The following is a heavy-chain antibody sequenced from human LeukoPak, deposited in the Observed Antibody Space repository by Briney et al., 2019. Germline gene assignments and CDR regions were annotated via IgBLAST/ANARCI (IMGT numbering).Heavy chain of an antibody. CDR3: ARASGWPNNWFDP. V-gene: IGHV1-8*01. CDR1: GYTFTSCD. Sequence: GASVKVSCKASGYTFTSCDINWVRQATGQGLEWMGWMNPNSGNTGYAQKFQGRVTMTRNTSISTAYMELSSLRSEDTAVYYCARASGWPNNWFDPWGQGTLVTVSS. D-gene: IGHD6-19*01. J-gene: IGHJ5*02. CDR2: MNPNSGNT.